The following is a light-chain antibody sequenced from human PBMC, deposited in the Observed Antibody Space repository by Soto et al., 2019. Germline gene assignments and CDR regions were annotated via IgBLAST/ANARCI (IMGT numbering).Light chain of an antibody. CDR3: ATWDDSLNGFYV. V-gene: IGLV1-47*01. CDR2: RNN. CDR1: TSNIGSNY. J-gene: IGLJ1*01. Sequence: QSVLTQPPSASGTPWQGVTISCSGSTSNIGSNYVYWYQQLPGTAPKLLIYRNNQRPSGVPDRFSGSKSGTSASLAISGLRSDDEADCFCATWDDSLNGFYVFGTGTKVTV.